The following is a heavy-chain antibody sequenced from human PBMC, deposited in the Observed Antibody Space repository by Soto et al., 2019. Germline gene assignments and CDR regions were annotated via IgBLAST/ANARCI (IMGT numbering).Heavy chain of an antibody. V-gene: IGHV3-7*01. CDR2: IKQDGSEK. J-gene: IGHJ2*01. D-gene: IGHD6-19*01. CDR3: ARWDGSGWIRYFDL. Sequence: EVQLVESGGGLVQPGGSLRLSCAASGFTFSSYWMSWVRQAPGKGLEWVANIKQDGSEKYYVDSVKGRFTISRDNAKNSLYLQMNSLRAEDTAVYYCARWDGSGWIRYFDLWGRGTLVTVSS. CDR1: GFTFSSYW.